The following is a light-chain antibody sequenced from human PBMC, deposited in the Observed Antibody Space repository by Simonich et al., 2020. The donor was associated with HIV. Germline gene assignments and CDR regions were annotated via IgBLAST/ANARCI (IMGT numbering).Light chain of an antibody. Sequence: EIVMTQSPATLSVSPGERDTLSCTDSQSISSNLAGYQQKPGQAPRLLIYGASTRATGSPSRFSGSWSGTEFTLTIGNMQSEDFAVYYCQQYDNWPPWTFGQGTKVEIK. CDR3: QQYDNWPPWT. CDR2: GAS. V-gene: IGKV3-15*01. CDR1: QSISSN. J-gene: IGKJ1*01.